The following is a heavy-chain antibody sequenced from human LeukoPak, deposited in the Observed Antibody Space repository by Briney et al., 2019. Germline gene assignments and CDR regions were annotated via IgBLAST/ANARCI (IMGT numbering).Heavy chain of an antibody. CDR1: GFTFDDNA. CDR3: ARGRSGTYYDGAFDI. D-gene: IGHD1-26*01. J-gene: IGHJ3*02. V-gene: IGHV3-9*01. CDR2: ISWNSGSK. Sequence: GGSLRLSCAASGFTFDDNAIHWVRQAPGMGLEWVSGISWNSGSKDYADSVKGRFTVSRDNAKNSLYLQMSSLRTEDTALYYCARGRSGTYYDGAFDIWGQGTMVTVSS.